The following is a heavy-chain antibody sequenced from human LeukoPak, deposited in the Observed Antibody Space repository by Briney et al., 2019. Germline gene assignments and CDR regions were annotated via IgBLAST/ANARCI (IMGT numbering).Heavy chain of an antibody. CDR3: TTTYHYDSSGYTLDY. CDR1: GFTFSGSA. Sequence: PGGSLRLSCAASGFTFSGSAMHWVRQASGKGLEWVGRIRIKANSYATTYAASVKGRFTISRDDSKNTAYLQMDGLKTEDTAVYYCTTTYHYDSSGYTLDYWGQGTLVTVSP. V-gene: IGHV3-73*01. CDR2: IRIKANSYAT. D-gene: IGHD3-22*01. J-gene: IGHJ4*02.